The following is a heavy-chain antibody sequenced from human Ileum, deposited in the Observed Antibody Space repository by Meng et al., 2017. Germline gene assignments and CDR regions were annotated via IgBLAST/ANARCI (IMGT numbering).Heavy chain of an antibody. CDR2: IYSNGNT. CDR1: GGSISSGDYY. J-gene: IGHJ4*02. D-gene: IGHD2-8*01. V-gene: IGHV4-30-4*01. CDR3: ARAPKYCTNAVCSRPLDS. Sequence: QVQLQESGPRLVNPSLTLSLTCTVLGGSISSGDYYWSWVRQSPGKGPEWIGYIYSNGNTYSNPSLRGRLMISIDTSKNQFSLKLSSVTAADTAVYYCARAPKYCTNAVCSRPLDSWGQGTLVTVSS.